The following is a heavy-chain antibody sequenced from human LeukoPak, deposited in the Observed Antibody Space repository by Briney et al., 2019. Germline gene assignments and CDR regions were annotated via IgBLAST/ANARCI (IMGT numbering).Heavy chain of an antibody. CDR3: AREGAGPRWLDR. J-gene: IGHJ5*02. CDR2: INTSGSS. V-gene: IGHV4-4*07. CDR1: GGPISSYY. D-gene: IGHD5-24*01. Sequence: PSETLSLTCTVSGGPISSYYWSWIRQPAGKGLEWIGRINTSGSSNYNPSLRSRVTMSVDTSKNQFCLNLSAVNAADTAVYYCAREGAGPRWLDRWGQGTLVTVCS.